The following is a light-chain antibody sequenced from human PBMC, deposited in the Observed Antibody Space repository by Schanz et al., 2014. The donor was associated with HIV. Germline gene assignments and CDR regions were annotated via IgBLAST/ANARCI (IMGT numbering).Light chain of an antibody. Sequence: DTVMTQSPDSLAVSLGERATVNCKSSQSILSSSNNKNYLAWFQQKPGQSPKLVISWASTRESGVPDRFSGRGAETDFTLGIASLQAEGVAVNYCRQFFGARGTFGQGTK. J-gene: IGKJ1*01. V-gene: IGKV4-1*01. CDR2: WAS. CDR3: RQFFGARGT. CDR1: QSILSSSNNKNY.